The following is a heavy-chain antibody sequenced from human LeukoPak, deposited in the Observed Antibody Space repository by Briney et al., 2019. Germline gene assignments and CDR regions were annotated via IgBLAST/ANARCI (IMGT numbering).Heavy chain of an antibody. Sequence: GASVKVSYNASGYTFISKPISWVRQAPGQGLEYMAWIKTYTGDGVYAQKVQARVTVTTDTSTSTTYMEVRSLTSDDTAVYYCARDAGGVQDYCGQGTLVTVSS. CDR2: IKTYTGDG. J-gene: IGHJ4*02. CDR3: ARDAGGVQDY. D-gene: IGHD3-10*01. CDR1: GYTFISKP. V-gene: IGHV1-18*01.